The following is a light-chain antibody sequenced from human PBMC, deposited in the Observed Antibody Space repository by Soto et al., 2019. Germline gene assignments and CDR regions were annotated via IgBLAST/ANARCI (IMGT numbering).Light chain of an antibody. CDR2: GAS. CDR3: QQYYGTPRT. V-gene: IGKV4-1*01. CDR1: QSVLYSSNNKNY. J-gene: IGKJ1*01. Sequence: DIVMTQSPVSLAVSLGGWATINCKSSQSVLYSSNNKNYLAWYQQKPGQPPKLLIYGASTRESGVPDRFSGSGSGTDFTLTISRLQAEDVAVYYCQQYYGTPRTFGQGTKVDIK.